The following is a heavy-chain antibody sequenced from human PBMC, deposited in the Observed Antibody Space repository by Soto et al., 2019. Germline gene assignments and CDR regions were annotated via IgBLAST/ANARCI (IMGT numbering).Heavy chain of an antibody. J-gene: IGHJ6*02. Sequence: SVKVSCKASGGTFSSFAISWVPQAPGQGLEWMGGIIPIFGTANYAQKFQGRVTITADESTSTAYMELSSLRSEDTAVYYCARDQVRSRDGYNYLPNYYYYGMDVWGQGTTVTVSS. CDR3: ARDQVRSRDGYNYLPNYYYYGMDV. CDR2: IIPIFGTA. CDR1: GGTFSSFA. D-gene: IGHD5-12*01. V-gene: IGHV1-69*13.